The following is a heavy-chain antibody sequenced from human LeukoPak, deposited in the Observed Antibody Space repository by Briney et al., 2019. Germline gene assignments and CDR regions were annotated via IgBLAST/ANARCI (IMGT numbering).Heavy chain of an antibody. J-gene: IGHJ4*02. CDR1: GGSIRSYY. Sequence: SETLSLTCSVSGGSIRSYYWSWIRQPPGKGVERIGRIYYSGSTYYNPSLKSRVTISVDTSKNQFSLKLSSVTAADTAVYYCARGNGGATIFGVVILYYFDYWGQGTLVTVSS. V-gene: IGHV4-59*12. CDR2: IYYSGST. D-gene: IGHD3-3*01. CDR3: ARGNGGATIFGVVILYYFDY.